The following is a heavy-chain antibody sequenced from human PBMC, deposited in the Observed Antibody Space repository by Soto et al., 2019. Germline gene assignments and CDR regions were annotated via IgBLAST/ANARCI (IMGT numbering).Heavy chain of an antibody. V-gene: IGHV1-18*01. CDR2: ISAYNGNT. CDR1: GYTFTSYG. J-gene: IGHJ6*02. D-gene: IGHD3-9*01. CDR3: ARYDDILTGAGYYYYGMDV. Sequence: ASVKFSCKASGYTFTSYGISWVRQAPGQGLEWMGWISAYNGNTNYAQKLQGRVTMTTDTSTSTAYMELRSLRSDDTAVYYCARYDDILTGAGYYYYGMDVWGQGTTVTVSS.